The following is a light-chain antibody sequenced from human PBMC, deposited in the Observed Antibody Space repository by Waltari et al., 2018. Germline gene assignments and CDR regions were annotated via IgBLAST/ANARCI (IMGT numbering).Light chain of an antibody. CDR3: QQYNSDSHS. J-gene: IGKJ2*01. V-gene: IGKV1-5*03. Sequence: DIQMTQSPSSLSASVGDKVTITCRASQSISTWLACFQLKPGKAPKPLIYKASNLESGVPSRFSGSGSGTEFTLTISSLLPEDFATYYCQQYNSDSHSFGQGTRLEIK. CDR2: KAS. CDR1: QSISTW.